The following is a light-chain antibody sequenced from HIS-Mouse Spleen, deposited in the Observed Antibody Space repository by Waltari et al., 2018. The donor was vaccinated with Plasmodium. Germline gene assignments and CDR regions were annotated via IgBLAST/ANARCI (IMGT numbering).Light chain of an antibody. V-gene: IGKV3-15*01. CDR1: QSVSSN. J-gene: IGKJ1*01. Sequence: EIVMTQSPATLSVSPGERATLSCRASQSVSSNLAWYQQKPGQAPRLLIYGESTSASGTPARFSGSGYGTELTLTVSCLQSKDFAIYYCQQYNNWRAWTCGRGADVEI. CDR2: GES. CDR3: QQYNNWRAWT.